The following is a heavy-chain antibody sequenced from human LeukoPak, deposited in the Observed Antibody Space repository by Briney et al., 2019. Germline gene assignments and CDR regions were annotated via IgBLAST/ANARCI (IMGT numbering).Heavy chain of an antibody. CDR3: ARGPGGYCSSTSCRRWFDP. V-gene: IGHV4-34*01. CDR1: GGSFSGYY. J-gene: IGHJ5*02. Sequence: PSETLSLTCAVYGGSFSGYYWSRIRQPPGKGLEWIGEINHSGSTNYNPSLKSRVTISVDTSKNQFSLKLSSVTAADTAVYYCARGPGGYCSSTSCRRWFDPWGQGTLVTVSS. D-gene: IGHD2-2*01. CDR2: INHSGST.